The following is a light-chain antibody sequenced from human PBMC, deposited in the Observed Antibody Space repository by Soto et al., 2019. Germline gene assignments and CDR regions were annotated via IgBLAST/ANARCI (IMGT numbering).Light chain of an antibody. J-gene: IGKJ1*01. Sequence: EIVLTQSPGTVSLSPGERATLSCRASQSVGSSWLAWYQQKPGQAPRVLIYGGSNRATGIPDRFSGSGSGTDFTHTISRLEPEDFAVYYCQQYYSSRTFGQGTKVEMK. CDR1: QSVGSSW. V-gene: IGKV3-20*01. CDR2: GGS. CDR3: QQYYSSRT.